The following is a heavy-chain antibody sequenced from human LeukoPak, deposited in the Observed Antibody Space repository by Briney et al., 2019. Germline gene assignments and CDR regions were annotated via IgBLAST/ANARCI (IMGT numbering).Heavy chain of an antibody. Sequence: GGSLRLSCAASGFTVSRYEMNWVRQAPGKGREWVAYMSRRGSTIYYADSVKGRFTIYRDNPKNSLYVQMNSLRAEDTAVYYCARDRIEQQRIRGRSTHYHSYYYMAVRGKGPTVTVSS. D-gene: IGHD6-13*01. CDR3: ARDRIEQQRIRGRSTHYHSYYYMAV. V-gene: IGHV3-48*03. CDR2: MSRRGSTI. CDR1: GFTVSRYE. J-gene: IGHJ6*03.